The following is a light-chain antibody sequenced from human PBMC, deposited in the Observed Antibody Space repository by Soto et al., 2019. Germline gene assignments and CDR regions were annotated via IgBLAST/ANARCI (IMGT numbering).Light chain of an antibody. CDR2: DVS. Sequence: QSLLTQPPSVSGSSGHSVTISCPGTSSDVGSYNRVSWYQQPPGTAPKLMIYDVSNRPSGVPDRFSGSKSGNTASLTISGLQAEDEADYYCSSFTSSSTYVFGTGTKVTVL. V-gene: IGLV2-18*02. CDR1: SSDVGSYNR. J-gene: IGLJ1*01. CDR3: SSFTSSSTYV.